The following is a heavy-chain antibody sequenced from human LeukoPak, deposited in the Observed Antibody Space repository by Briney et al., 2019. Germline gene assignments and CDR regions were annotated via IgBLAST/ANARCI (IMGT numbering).Heavy chain of an antibody. CDR2: IYYSGST. D-gene: IGHD2-2*01. V-gene: IGHV4-39*01. Sequence: SETLSLTCTVSGGSISSGSYYWGWIRQPPGKGLEWIGSIYYSGSTYYNPSLKSRVTISIDASKNQFSLKLSSVTAADTAVYYCASPYCSSTSCPDTAMADWGQGTLVTVSS. J-gene: IGHJ4*02. CDR3: ASPYCSSTSCPDTAMAD. CDR1: GGSISSGSYY.